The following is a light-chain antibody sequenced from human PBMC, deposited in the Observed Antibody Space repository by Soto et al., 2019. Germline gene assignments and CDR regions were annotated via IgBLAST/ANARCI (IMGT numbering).Light chain of an antibody. CDR2: KAS. CDR1: HNIDTW. Sequence: DIQMTQTPSTLSASIGDTVTMTCRASHNIDTWLAWFQQKPGKAPNLLIYKASTLEAGVPSRFSGSASGTEFTLTISSLQPDDFATYYCQQHADYPITFGGGTKVDNK. V-gene: IGKV1-5*03. J-gene: IGKJ4*01. CDR3: QQHADYPIT.